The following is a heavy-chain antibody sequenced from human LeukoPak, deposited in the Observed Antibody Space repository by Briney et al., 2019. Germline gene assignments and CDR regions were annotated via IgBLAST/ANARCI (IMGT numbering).Heavy chain of an antibody. V-gene: IGHV3-73*01. CDR1: GFTFSGSA. CDR2: IRSKANSYAT. Sequence: PGGSLRLSCAASGFTFSGSAMHWVRQASGKGLEWVGRIRSKANSYATAYAASVKGRFTISRDDSKNTAYLQMNSLKTEDTAVYYCTRMVEERWLQDDYYYGMDVWGQGTTVTVSS. CDR3: TRMVEERWLQDDYYYGMDV. J-gene: IGHJ6*02. D-gene: IGHD5-24*01.